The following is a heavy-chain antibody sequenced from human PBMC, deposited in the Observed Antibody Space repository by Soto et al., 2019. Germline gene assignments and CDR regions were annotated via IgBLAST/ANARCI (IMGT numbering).Heavy chain of an antibody. Sequence: GESLKISCKGSGYSFTSYWISWVRQMPGKGLEWMGRIDPSDSYTNYSPSFQGHVTISADKSISTAYLQWSSLKASDTAMYYCARTSPSDSSGYYLSPNWFDPWGQGTLVTVSS. V-gene: IGHV5-10-1*01. CDR1: GYSFTSYW. CDR3: ARTSPSDSSGYYLSPNWFDP. CDR2: IDPSDSYT. D-gene: IGHD3-22*01. J-gene: IGHJ5*02.